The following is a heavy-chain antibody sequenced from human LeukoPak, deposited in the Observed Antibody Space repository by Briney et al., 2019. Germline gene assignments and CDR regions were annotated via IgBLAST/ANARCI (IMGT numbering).Heavy chain of an antibody. CDR2: ISGSGGST. Sequence: PGGSLRLSCAASGFTFSSYAMSWVRQAPGKGLEWVSGISGSGGSTYYADSVKGRFTISRDNSKNTLYLQMTSLRAEDTAVYYCAKDQEYGNNGYYYYAMDVWGQGTTVTVSS. D-gene: IGHD2/OR15-2a*01. CDR3: AKDQEYGNNGYYYYAMDV. J-gene: IGHJ6*02. CDR1: GFTFSSYA. V-gene: IGHV3-23*01.